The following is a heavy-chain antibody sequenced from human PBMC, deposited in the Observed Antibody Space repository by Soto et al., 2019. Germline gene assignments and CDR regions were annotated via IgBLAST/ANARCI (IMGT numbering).Heavy chain of an antibody. J-gene: IGHJ4*02. CDR1: GFTFSNYA. Sequence: EVQLLESGGGLLQPGGSLRLSCTASGFTFSNYAMSWVRQAPGKGLEWVSTFSSGGGGTYYADSVKGRFTISRDNSKNTLSLQMNSLRAEDTAVYYCTKANRYCSGANCFTFDHWGLGTLVTGSS. CDR3: TKANRYCSGANCFTFDH. V-gene: IGHV3-23*01. D-gene: IGHD2-15*01. CDR2: FSSGGGGT.